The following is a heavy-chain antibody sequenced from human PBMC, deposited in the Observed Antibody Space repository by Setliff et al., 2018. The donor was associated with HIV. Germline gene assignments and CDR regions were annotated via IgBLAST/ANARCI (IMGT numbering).Heavy chain of an antibody. CDR3: VRAEYSSSSDWFAP. D-gene: IGHD6-6*01. CDR2: IYYSGNT. V-gene: IGHV4-31*03. J-gene: IGHJ5*02. Sequence: SLTCTVSGGSISSEGYYWSWIRQHPGKGLEWIGYIYYSGNTYYSPSLKSRLTISVDTSKNQFSLKLRSVTAADTAVYYCVRAEYSSSSDWFAPWGQGALVTVSS. CDR1: GGSISSEGYY.